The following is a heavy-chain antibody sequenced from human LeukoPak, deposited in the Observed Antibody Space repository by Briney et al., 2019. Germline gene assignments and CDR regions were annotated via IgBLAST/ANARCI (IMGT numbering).Heavy chain of an antibody. J-gene: IGHJ4*02. CDR1: GGSFSGYY. CDR2: VNHSGST. Sequence: KPSETLSLTCAVYGGSFSGYYWSWIRQPPGKGLEWIGEVNHSGSTNYNPSLKSRVSISVDTSKNQFSLRLNSVTAADTAVYYCARGRRDDFWSGYSLHYFDYWGQGTLVTVSS. CDR3: ARGRRDDFWSGYSLHYFDY. V-gene: IGHV4-34*01. D-gene: IGHD3-3*01.